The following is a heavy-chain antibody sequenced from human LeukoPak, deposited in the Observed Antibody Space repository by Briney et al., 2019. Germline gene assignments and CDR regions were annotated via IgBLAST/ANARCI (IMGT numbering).Heavy chain of an antibody. V-gene: IGHV3-72*01. CDR1: GFTVSLYY. J-gene: IGHJ3*02. Sequence: GGSLRLSCAASGFTVSLYYMTWVRQAPGKGLEWVGRTRNKAKSYSTEYAASVKGRFIISRDDSKNSLYLQMNSLKTEDTAVYYCSRDVSTVPGSSAFDMWGQGTMVTVSS. CDR2: TRNKAKSYST. D-gene: IGHD4-11*01. CDR3: SRDVSTVPGSSAFDM.